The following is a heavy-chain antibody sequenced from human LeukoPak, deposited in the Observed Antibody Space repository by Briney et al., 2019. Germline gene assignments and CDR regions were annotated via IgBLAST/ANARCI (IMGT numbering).Heavy chain of an antibody. V-gene: IGHV3-30*02. CDR1: GFTFSDYS. J-gene: IGHJ4*02. CDR3: AKAVPRSYYYDSSGYYGAFWAIDY. D-gene: IGHD3-22*01. Sequence: GGSLRLSCAASGFTFSDYSMHWVRQAPGKGLNWVAFIRYDGNNKYYADSVKGRFTISRDNSKNTLYLQMNSLRAEDAAVYYCAKAVPRSYYYDSSGYYGAFWAIDYWGQGTLVTVSS. CDR2: IRYDGNNK.